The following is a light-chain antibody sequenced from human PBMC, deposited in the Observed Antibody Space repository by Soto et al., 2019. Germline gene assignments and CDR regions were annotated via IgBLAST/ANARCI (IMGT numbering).Light chain of an antibody. CDR3: QQSYSLPIT. J-gene: IGKJ5*01. CDR1: QSISTS. V-gene: IGKV1-39*01. Sequence: DIQMTQSPLSLSASVGDRVSITCRASQSISTSLTWYQQKPGKAPQLLIYSASTLQSGVPSRFRGSGSGTDFTLTISSLRPEDFATYSCQQSYSLPITFGQGTRLEIK. CDR2: SAS.